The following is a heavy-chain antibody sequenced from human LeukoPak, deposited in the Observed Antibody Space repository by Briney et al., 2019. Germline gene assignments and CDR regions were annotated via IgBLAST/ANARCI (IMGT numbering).Heavy chain of an antibody. V-gene: IGHV4-4*07. D-gene: IGHD2-15*01. J-gene: IGHJ5*02. CDR2: IYTSGST. CDR3: ARVPNRVVEWFDP. Sequence: SETLSLTCTVSGGSISSYYWSWIRQPAGKGREWIGRIYTSGSTNYNPSLKSRVTMSVDTSKNQFSLKLSAVTAADTAVYYCARVPNRVVEWFDPWGQGTLVTVSS. CDR1: GGSISSYY.